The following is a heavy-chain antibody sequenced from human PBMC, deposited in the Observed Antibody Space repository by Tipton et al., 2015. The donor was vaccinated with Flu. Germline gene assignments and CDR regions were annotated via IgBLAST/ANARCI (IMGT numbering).Heavy chain of an antibody. V-gene: IGHV4-61*08. CDR3: ARMRARDCTNGVCYLWYFDL. J-gene: IGHJ2*01. CDR1: GGSVSSAGYY. D-gene: IGHD2-8*01. CDR2: IYYSGSA. Sequence: TLSLTCTVSGGSVSSAGYYWTWIRQPPGKGLEYIGQIYYSGSANNNPSLKSRVTILVDTSKNQFSLKLTSVTAADTAVYYCARMRARDCTNGVCYLWYFDLWGRGTLVTVSS.